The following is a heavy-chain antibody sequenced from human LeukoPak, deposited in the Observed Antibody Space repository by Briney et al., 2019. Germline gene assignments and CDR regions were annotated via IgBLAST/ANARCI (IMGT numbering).Heavy chain of an antibody. CDR1: GGSISSYY. V-gene: IGHV4-59*01. D-gene: IGHD6-19*01. CDR2: IYNSGST. CDR3: AGTLKWLAFDY. Sequence: SETLSLTCSVSGGSISSYYWSWLRQPPGKGLEYIGCIYNSGSTNNNPSLGGRATISIDTSKNQLSLKLTSMTAADTAVYYCAGTLKWLAFDYWGQGALVTVSS. J-gene: IGHJ4*02.